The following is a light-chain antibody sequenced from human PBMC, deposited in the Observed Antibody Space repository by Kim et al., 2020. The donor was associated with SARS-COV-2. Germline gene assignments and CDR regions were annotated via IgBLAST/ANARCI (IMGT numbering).Light chain of an antibody. Sequence: VSPGQTASITCSGDKLGDKYACWYQQKPGQSPVLVIYQDSKRPSGIPERFSGSNSGNTATLTISGTQAMDEADYYCQAWDSSTVWVFGGGTKLTVL. CDR1: KLGDKY. CDR2: QDS. J-gene: IGLJ3*02. CDR3: QAWDSSTVWV. V-gene: IGLV3-1*01.